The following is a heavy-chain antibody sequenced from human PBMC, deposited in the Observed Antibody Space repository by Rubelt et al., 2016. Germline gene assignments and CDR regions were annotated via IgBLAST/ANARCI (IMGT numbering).Heavy chain of an antibody. D-gene: IGHD2-15*01. CDR1: GFIFSSYW. J-gene: IGHJ6*02. CDR3: AREGRSRYGMDV. V-gene: IGHV3-74*01. Sequence: AASGFIFSSYWMHWVRQAPGKGLVWVSRIDSDGSTTTYADSVKGRFTISRDNAKNSLYLQMNSLRVKDTAVYYCAREGRSRYGMDVWGQGTTVTVSS. CDR2: IDSDGSTT.